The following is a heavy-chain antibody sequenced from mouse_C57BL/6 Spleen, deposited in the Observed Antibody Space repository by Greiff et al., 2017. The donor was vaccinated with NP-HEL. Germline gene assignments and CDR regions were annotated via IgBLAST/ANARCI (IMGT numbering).Heavy chain of an antibody. CDR2: FYPGSGSI. CDR3: ARHEEDYYGSSPSWFAY. J-gene: IGHJ3*01. V-gene: IGHV1-62-2*01. D-gene: IGHD1-1*01. CDR1: GYTFTEYT. Sequence: QVQLQQSGAELVKPGASVKLSCKASGYTFTEYTIHWVKQRSGQGLEWIGWFYPGSGSIKYNEKFKDKATLTADKYSSTVYMELSRLTSEDSAVYFCARHEEDYYGSSPSWFAYWGQGTLVTVSA.